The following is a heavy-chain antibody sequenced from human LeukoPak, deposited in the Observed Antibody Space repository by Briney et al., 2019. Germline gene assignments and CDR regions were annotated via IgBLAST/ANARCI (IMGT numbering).Heavy chain of an antibody. Sequence: GGSLRLSCAVSGITLSNYGMSWVRQAPGKGLEWVAGISDSGGSTKYADSVKGRFTISRDNPKNTLYLQMNSLRAEDTAVYFCAKRGVVIRVILVGFHKEAYYFESWGQGALVTASS. CDR2: ISDSGGST. V-gene: IGHV3-23*01. D-gene: IGHD3/OR15-3a*01. CDR3: AKRGVVIRVILVGFHKEAYYFES. CDR1: GITLSNYG. J-gene: IGHJ4*02.